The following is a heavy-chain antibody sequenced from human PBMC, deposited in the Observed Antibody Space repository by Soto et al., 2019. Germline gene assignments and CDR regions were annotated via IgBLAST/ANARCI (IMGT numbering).Heavy chain of an antibody. CDR2: IYYSGST. D-gene: IGHD3-22*01. CDR3: ARDFFDSSDYTTNWFDP. V-gene: IGHV4-39*01. Sequence: PSETLSLTCTVSGGSISSSSYYWGWIRQPPGKGLEWIGSIYYSGSTYYNLSLKSRVTISVDTSKNQFSLKLTSVTAADAALYYCARDFFDSSDYTTNWFDPWGQGTLVTISS. J-gene: IGHJ5*02. CDR1: GGSISSSSYY.